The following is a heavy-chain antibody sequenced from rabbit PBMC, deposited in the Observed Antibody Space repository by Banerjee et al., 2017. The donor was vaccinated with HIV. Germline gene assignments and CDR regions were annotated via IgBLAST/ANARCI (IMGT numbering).Heavy chain of an antibody. V-gene: IGHV1S40*01. CDR2: IYAGSSGST. CDR3: ARGPRYAGDTGDVYTIDGMDL. J-gene: IGHJ6*01. Sequence: QSLEESGGDLVKPEGSLTLTCTASGFSFSSSYYMCWVRQAPGKGLEWIGCIYAGSSGSTYYASWAKGRFTISKTSSTTVTLQMTSLTAADTATYFCARGPRYAGDTGDVYTIDGMDLWGPGTLVTVS. D-gene: IGHD4-2*01. CDR1: GFSFSSSYY.